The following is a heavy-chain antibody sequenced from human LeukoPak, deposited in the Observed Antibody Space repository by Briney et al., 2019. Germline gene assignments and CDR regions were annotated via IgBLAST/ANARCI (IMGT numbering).Heavy chain of an antibody. CDR3: ARVLIGSSWYGV. D-gene: IGHD6-13*01. CDR1: GYTFTSYA. CDR2: INAGNGNT. Sequence: ASVKVSCKASGYTFTSYAMHWVRQAPGQRLEWMGWINAGNGNTKYSQKFQGRVTITRDTSASTAYVELSSLRSEDTAVYYCARVLIGSSWYGVWGQGTLVTVSS. J-gene: IGHJ4*02. V-gene: IGHV1-3*01.